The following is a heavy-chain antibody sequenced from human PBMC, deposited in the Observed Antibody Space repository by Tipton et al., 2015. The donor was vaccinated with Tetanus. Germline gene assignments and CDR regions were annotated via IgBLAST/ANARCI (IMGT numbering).Heavy chain of an antibody. Sequence: TLSLTCNVSGDSIRRSYWSWIRQPPGKGLEWIGHIFHSGSTNYNPSPKSRVTMSIDTSERQFSLKLTSVTSADTAVYYCAKVVRWGDYFDSWGQGILVTVSS. D-gene: IGHD1-26*01. CDR2: IFHSGST. V-gene: IGHV4-59*01. CDR3: AKVVRWGDYFDS. J-gene: IGHJ4*02. CDR1: GDSIRRSY.